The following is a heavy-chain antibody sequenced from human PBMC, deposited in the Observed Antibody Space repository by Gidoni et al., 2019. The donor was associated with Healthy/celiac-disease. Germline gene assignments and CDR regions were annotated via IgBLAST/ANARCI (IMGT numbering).Heavy chain of an antibody. D-gene: IGHD3-22*01. CDR1: GGSISSYY. V-gene: IGHV4-59*01. J-gene: IGHJ5*02. CDR3: ARGWGNYYDSSGYSGNWFDP. Sequence: QVQLQESGPGLVKPSETLSLTCTVSGGSISSYYWRWIRQPPGKGLEWIGYIYYSGSTNYNPSLKSRVTISVDTSKNQFSLKLSSVAAADTAVYYCARGWGNYYDSSGYSGNWFDPWGQGTLVTVSS. CDR2: IYYSGST.